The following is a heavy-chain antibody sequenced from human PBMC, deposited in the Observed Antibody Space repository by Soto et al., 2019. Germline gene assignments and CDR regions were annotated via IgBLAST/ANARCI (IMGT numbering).Heavy chain of an antibody. D-gene: IGHD5-18*01. V-gene: IGHV1-69*02. CDR2: IIPILGIA. CDR1: GGTFSSYT. CDR3: ARSEDRGEYSYHIRAYYYGMDV. Sequence: GASVKVSCKASGGTFSSYTISWVRQAPGQGLEWMGRIIPILGIANYAQKFQGRVTITADKSTSTAYMELSSLRSEDTAVYYCARSEDRGEYSYHIRAYYYGMDVWGQGTTVTVSS. J-gene: IGHJ6*02.